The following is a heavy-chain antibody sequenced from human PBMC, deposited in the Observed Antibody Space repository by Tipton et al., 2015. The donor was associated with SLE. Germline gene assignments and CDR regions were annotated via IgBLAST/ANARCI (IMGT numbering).Heavy chain of an antibody. CDR2: IYYSGST. V-gene: IGHV4-31*02. Sequence: LRLSCTVSGDSNNSDGYFWTWIRQPPGKGLEWIGYIYYSGSTYYNPSLQSRLTMSVDTSRNQFSLKLTSVTAADTAVYFCARFDYSNWDDYWGQGTLVTVSS. J-gene: IGHJ4*02. D-gene: IGHD4-11*01. CDR3: ARFDYSNWDDY. CDR1: GDSNNSDGYF.